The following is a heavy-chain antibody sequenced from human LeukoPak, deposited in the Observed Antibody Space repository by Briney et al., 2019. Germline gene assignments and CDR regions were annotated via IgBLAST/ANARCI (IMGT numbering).Heavy chain of an antibody. D-gene: IGHD6-13*01. J-gene: IGHJ6*03. CDR3: AREDSSWFLTRYYYYMDV. Sequence: GGSLRLSCTASGFTFGDYALSWVRQAPGKGLEWVAVISYDGSNKYYADSVKGRFTISRDNSKNTLYLQLNSLRAEDTAVYYCAREDSSWFLTRYYYYMDVWGKGTTVTVSS. CDR2: ISYDGSNK. V-gene: IGHV3-30-3*01. CDR1: GFTFGDYA.